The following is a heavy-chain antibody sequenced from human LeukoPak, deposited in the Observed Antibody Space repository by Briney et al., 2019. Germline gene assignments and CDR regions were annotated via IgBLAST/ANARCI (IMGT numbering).Heavy chain of an antibody. Sequence: ASVTVSFTASGGTFSSYAISWVRQAPGQGLEWMGIINPSGGSTSYAQKFQGRVTMTRDTSTSTVYMELSSLRSEDTAVYYCARDSYCTNGVCSLGYAFDIWGQGTMVTVSS. D-gene: IGHD2-8*01. V-gene: IGHV1-46*01. CDR2: INPSGGST. J-gene: IGHJ3*02. CDR3: ARDSYCTNGVCSLGYAFDI. CDR1: GGTFSSYA.